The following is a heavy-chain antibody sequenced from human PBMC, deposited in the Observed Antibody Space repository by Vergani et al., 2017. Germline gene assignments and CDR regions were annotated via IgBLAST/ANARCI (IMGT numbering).Heavy chain of an antibody. V-gene: IGHV3-30-3*01. D-gene: IGHD3-22*01. CDR3: ARDAAYYYDSSGYFHSGIFDY. CDR1: GFTFSSYA. CDR2: ISYDGSNK. J-gene: IGHJ4*02. Sequence: QVQLVESGGGVVQPGRSLRLSCAASGFTFSSYAMHWVRQAPGKGLEWVAVISYDGSNKYYADSVKGRFTISRDNSKNTLYLQMNSLRAKDTAVYYCARDAAYYYDSSGYFHSGIFDYWGQGTLVTVSS.